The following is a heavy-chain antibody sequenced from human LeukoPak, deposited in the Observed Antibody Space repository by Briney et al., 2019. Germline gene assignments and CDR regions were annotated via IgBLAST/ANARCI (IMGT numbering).Heavy chain of an antibody. CDR2: ISGSGGST. Sequence: GGSLRLSCAASGFTFSTYAMNWVRQAPGKGLEWVSAISGSGGSTYYADSVKGRFTISRDNSKNTLYLQMNSLRAEDTAVYYCAKHGDDILTGYTHWGQGTLASVPS. V-gene: IGHV3-23*01. J-gene: IGHJ4*02. CDR3: AKHGDDILTGYTH. D-gene: IGHD3-9*01. CDR1: GFTFSTYA.